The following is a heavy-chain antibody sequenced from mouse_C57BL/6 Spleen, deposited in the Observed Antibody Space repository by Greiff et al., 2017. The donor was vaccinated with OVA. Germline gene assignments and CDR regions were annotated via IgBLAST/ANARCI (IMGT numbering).Heavy chain of an antibody. V-gene: IGHV6-3*01. CDR1: GFTFSNYW. Sequence: EVKVEESGGGLVQPGGSMKLSCVASGFTFSNYWMNWVRQSPEKGLEWVAQIRLKSDNYATHYAESVKGRFTISRDDSKSSVYLQMNNLRAEDTRIYYCTGATTVVGEYYFDYWGQGTTLTVSS. CDR3: TGATTVVGEYYFDY. J-gene: IGHJ2*01. D-gene: IGHD1-1*01. CDR2: IRLKSDNYAT.